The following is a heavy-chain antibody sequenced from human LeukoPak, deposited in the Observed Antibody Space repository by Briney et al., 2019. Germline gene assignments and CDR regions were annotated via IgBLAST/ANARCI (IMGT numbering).Heavy chain of an antibody. D-gene: IGHD2-15*01. J-gene: IGHJ6*03. CDR2: ISWNSSYI. V-gene: IGHV3-9*01. Sequence: PGGSLRLSCAASGFSFDDYVMHWVRQAPGKGLEWVSGISWNSSYIGYADSVKGRFTISRDNAKNSLYLQMNSLRGDDTALYYCAKDSGRNYYYYMDVWGKGTTV. CDR1: GFSFDDYV. CDR3: AKDSGRNYYYYMDV.